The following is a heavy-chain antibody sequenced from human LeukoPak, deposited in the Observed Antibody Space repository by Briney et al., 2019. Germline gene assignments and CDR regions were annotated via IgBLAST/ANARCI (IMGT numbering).Heavy chain of an antibody. Sequence: PGRSLRLSCAASGFTFSSYGMHWVRQAPGKGLEWVAVIWYDGSNKYYADSVKGRFTISRDKSKNTLYLQMNSLRAEDTAVYYCARELSPVVKYYFDDWGQGTLVTVSS. CDR1: GFTFSSYG. CDR2: IWYDGSNK. CDR3: ARELSPVVKYYFDD. J-gene: IGHJ4*02. D-gene: IGHD3-22*01. V-gene: IGHV3-33*01.